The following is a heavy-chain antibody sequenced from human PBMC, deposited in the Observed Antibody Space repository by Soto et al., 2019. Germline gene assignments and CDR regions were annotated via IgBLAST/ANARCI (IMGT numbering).Heavy chain of an antibody. Sequence: QVQLQESGPGLVKPSETLSLTCTVSGGSISSYYWSWIRQPPGKGLEWIGYIYYSGSTNYNPSLKSRVTISVDTSKNQFSLKLSSVTAAGTAVYYCARDRGSGYIDYWGQGTLVTVSS. CDR1: GGSISSYY. D-gene: IGHD5-12*01. J-gene: IGHJ4*02. CDR2: IYYSGST. CDR3: ARDRGSGYIDY. V-gene: IGHV4-59*01.